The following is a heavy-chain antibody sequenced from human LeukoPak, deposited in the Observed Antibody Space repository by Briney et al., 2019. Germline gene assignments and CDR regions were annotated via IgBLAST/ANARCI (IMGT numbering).Heavy chain of an antibody. CDR2: IRGSGGST. V-gene: IGHV3-23*01. Sequence: GGSLSLSCAASGLAFSSFAMSWVRPAPGKGLDWVSGIRGSGGSTYYAYSVKGRFTISRDNTKHTLYLQMNSLRAEDTAVYYCAKGARSTGDYYYGMDVWGQGTTVTVSS. CDR3: AKGARSTGDYYYGMDV. J-gene: IGHJ6*02. CDR1: GLAFSSFA. D-gene: IGHD2-2*01.